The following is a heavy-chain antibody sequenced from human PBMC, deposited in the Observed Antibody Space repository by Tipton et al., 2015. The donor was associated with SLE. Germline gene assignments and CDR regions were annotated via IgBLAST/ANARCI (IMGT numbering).Heavy chain of an antibody. CDR3: ARRPMGLAAFDI. CDR2: IDYSGST. V-gene: IGHV4-59*02. J-gene: IGHJ3*02. Sequence: TLSLTCTVSGASVRTYYWGWFRQPPGKGLEWIGNIDYSGSTHDNPSPKSRVTTSVDTSKNQFSLKLNSVTAADTAVYYCARRPMGLAAFDIWGQGTVVTVSS. D-gene: IGHD3-16*01. CDR1: GASVRTYY.